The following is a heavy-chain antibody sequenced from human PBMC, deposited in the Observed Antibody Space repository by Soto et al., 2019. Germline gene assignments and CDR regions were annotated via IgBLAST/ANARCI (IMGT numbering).Heavy chain of an antibody. D-gene: IGHD4-17*01. CDR2: IWYDGSNK. J-gene: IGHJ6*02. V-gene: IGHV3-33*01. CDR3: ARQPYGDPNRYYYYYGMDV. CDR1: GFTFSSYG. Sequence: QVQLVESGGGVVQPGRSLRLSCAASGFTFSSYGMHWVRQAPGKGLEWVAVIWYDGSNKYYADSVKGRFTISRDNSKNTLYLQMNSLRAEDTAVYYCARQPYGDPNRYYYYYGMDVWGQGTTVTVSS.